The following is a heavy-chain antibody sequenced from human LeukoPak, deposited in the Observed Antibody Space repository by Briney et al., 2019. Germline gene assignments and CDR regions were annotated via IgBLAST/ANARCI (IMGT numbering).Heavy chain of an antibody. CDR1: GGSISSYY. V-gene: IGHV4-59*08. CDR2: IYYSGST. D-gene: IGHD5-12*01. Sequence: PSETLSLTCTVSGGSISSYYWSWIRQPPGKGLEWIGYIYYSGSTNYNPSLKSRVTISVDTSKNQFSLKLSSVTAADTAVYYCARYSAYDSYSYYCGMDVWGQGTTVTVSS. J-gene: IGHJ6*02. CDR3: ARYSAYDSYSYYCGMDV.